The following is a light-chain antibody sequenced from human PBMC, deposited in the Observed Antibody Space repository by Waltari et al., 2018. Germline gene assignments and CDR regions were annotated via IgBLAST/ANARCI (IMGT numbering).Light chain of an antibody. Sequence: DIQLTQSPSFLSASVGDRVTITCRASQGISSYLAWYQQKPGKAPKPLIYAASTLQSGVPSRFSGSGSGTEFTLTISSLQPEDFATYYCQQLNSYLSFTFGPGTKVDIK. CDR2: AAS. CDR1: QGISSY. V-gene: IGKV1-9*01. CDR3: QQLNSYLSFT. J-gene: IGKJ3*01.